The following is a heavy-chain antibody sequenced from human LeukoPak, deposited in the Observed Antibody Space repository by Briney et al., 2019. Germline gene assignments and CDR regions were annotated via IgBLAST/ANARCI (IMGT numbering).Heavy chain of an antibody. J-gene: IGHJ6*03. Sequence: EASVKVSCKASGGTFSSYAISWVRQAPGQGLEWMGGIIPIFGTANYAQKFQGRVTITADKSTSTAYMELSSLRSEDTAVYYCARVPTAMTYYYYMDVWGKGTTVTVSS. CDR1: GGTFSSYA. V-gene: IGHV1-69*06. CDR2: IIPIFGTA. CDR3: ARVPTAMTYYYYMDV. D-gene: IGHD5-18*01.